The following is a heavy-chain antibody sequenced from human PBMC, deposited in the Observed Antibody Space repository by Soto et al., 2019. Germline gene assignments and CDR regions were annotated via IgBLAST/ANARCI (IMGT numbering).Heavy chain of an antibody. CDR2: IKEDGSEK. CDR1: GFTFSSYW. J-gene: IGHJ4*02. CDR3: ATSGYTDSWYSFDY. D-gene: IGHD6-13*01. V-gene: IGHV3-7*03. Sequence: GGSLRLSCAASGFTFSSYWMSWVRQAPGKGLEWVANIKEDGSEKYYVDSVKGRFTISRDNAKNSLYLQMNSLRAEDTAMYYCATSGYTDSWYSFDYWGQGPLVTVSS.